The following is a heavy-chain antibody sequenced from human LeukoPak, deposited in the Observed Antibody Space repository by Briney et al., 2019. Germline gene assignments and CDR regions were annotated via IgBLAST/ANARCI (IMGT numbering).Heavy chain of an antibody. CDR3: TRPAGYSSSSDN. D-gene: IGHD6-13*01. CDR2: IRSKANNYAT. Sequence: GGSLRLSCAASGLTFSGSALHWVRQASGKGLEWVGRIRSKANNYATEYGASVKARFTISRDDSKNTAYLQMNSLKTEDTAVYYCTRPAGYSSSSDNWGQGTLFSVSS. CDR1: GLTFSGSA. J-gene: IGHJ4*02. V-gene: IGHV3-73*01.